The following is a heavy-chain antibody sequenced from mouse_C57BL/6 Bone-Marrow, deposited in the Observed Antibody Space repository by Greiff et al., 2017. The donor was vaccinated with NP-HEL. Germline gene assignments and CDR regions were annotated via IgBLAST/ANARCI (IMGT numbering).Heavy chain of an antibody. D-gene: IGHD2-2*01. V-gene: IGHV1-59*01. J-gene: IGHJ1*03. CDR1: GYTFTSYQ. CDR3: ARGGGGYAYWYFDV. CDR2: IDPSDSYT. Sequence: QVQLQQPGAELVRPGTSVKLSCKASGYTFTSYQMHWVKQRPGQGLEWIGVIDPSDSYTNYNQKFKGKATLTVDTSSSTAYMQLSSLTSEDSAVYYCARGGGGYAYWYFDVWGTGTTVTVSS.